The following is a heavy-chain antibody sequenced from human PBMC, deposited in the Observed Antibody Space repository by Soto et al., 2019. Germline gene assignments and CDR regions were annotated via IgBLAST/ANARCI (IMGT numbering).Heavy chain of an antibody. Sequence: PSETLSLTCTVSGGSISNYYWSWIRHPPGKKLEWIGYIYYSGSTNYNPSLKSRVTISVDTSKNQFSLRLSSVTAADTAVYYCAGARYSSGWFDYWGQGTLVTVSS. V-gene: IGHV4-59*08. CDR3: AGARYSSGWFDY. CDR2: IYYSGST. CDR1: GGSISNYY. D-gene: IGHD6-19*01. J-gene: IGHJ4*02.